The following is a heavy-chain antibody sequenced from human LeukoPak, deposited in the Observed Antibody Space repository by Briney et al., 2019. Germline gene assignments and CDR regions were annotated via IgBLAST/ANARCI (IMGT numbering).Heavy chain of an antibody. Sequence: LVASVKVSCKASAYTFTGYYMHWVRQAPGQGLEWMGWINPNSGGTNYAQKFQGRVTMTRDTSFSTAYMELSRLRSDDTAVYYCARADSPGASFHYWGQGTLVTVSS. V-gene: IGHV1-2*02. D-gene: IGHD1-26*01. CDR3: ARADSPGASFHY. J-gene: IGHJ4*01. CDR2: INPNSGGT. CDR1: AYTFTGYY.